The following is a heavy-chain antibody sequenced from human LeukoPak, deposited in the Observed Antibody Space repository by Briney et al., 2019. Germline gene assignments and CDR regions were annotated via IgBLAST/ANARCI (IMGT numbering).Heavy chain of an antibody. D-gene: IGHD1-26*01. CDR2: IYYSGST. Sequence: SETLSLACTVSGGSITNYYWSRIRQPLGKGLEWIGYIYYSGSTNYNPSLKSRVTISVDTSENQFSLRLTSVTAADTAVYYCARQRYSGSYYFDSWGQGSLATVSS. V-gene: IGHV4-59*08. J-gene: IGHJ4*02. CDR3: ARQRYSGSYYFDS. CDR1: GGSITNYY.